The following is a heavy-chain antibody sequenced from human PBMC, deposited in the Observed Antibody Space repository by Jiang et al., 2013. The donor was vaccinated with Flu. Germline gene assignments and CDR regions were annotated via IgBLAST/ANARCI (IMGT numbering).Heavy chain of an antibody. CDR3: ARDQSDFWSGYYSLGDY. CDR1: GFTFSSYA. V-gene: IGHV3-30-3*01. Sequence: GRSLRLSCAASGFTFSSYAMHWVRQAPGKGLEWVAVISYDGSNKYYADSVKGRFTISRDNSKNTLYLQMNSLRAEDTAVYYCARDQSDFWSGYYSLGDYWGQGTLVTVSS. J-gene: IGHJ4*02. CDR2: ISYDGSNK. D-gene: IGHD3-3*01.